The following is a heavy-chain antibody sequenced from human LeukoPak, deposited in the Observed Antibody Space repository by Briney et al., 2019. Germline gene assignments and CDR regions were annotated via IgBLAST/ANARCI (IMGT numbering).Heavy chain of an antibody. V-gene: IGHV1-18*01. CDR1: GYTFTSYG. CDR3: AVTRGDIVVVPAALSEGMDV. D-gene: IGHD2-2*01. J-gene: IGHJ6*02. Sequence: PWASVKVSCKASGYTFTSYGISWVRQAPGQGLEWMGWISAYNGDTNYAQKLQGRVTMTTDTSTSTAYMELTSLGSDETAVYSCAVTRGDIVVVPAALSEGMDVWGQGTTVTASS. CDR2: ISAYNGDT.